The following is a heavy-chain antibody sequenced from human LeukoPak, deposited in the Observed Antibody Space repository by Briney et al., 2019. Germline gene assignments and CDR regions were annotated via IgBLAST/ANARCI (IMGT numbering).Heavy chain of an antibody. Sequence: PGGSLRLSCGASGFTFSNYAMSWIRQAPGKGLEWVSTFSGIVGITYYADSVKGRFTISRDNSKNTLYLQMNSLRAEDTAVYYCAKDLDRRPPPNYSGYWGQGTLVTVSS. J-gene: IGHJ4*02. CDR1: GFTFSNYA. D-gene: IGHD1-26*01. V-gene: IGHV3-23*01. CDR2: FSGIVGIT. CDR3: AKDLDRRPPPNYSGY.